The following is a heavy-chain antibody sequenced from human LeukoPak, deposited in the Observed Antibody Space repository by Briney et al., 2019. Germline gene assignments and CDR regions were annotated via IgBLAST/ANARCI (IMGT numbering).Heavy chain of an antibody. V-gene: IGHV5-51*01. J-gene: IGHJ4*02. D-gene: IGHD6-19*01. CDR1: GYSFINYW. CDR3: ARFQSSGWSAGLRY. CDR2: IYPGDSDT. Sequence: GESLRISCKGSGYSFINYWIVWVRQMPGKGLEWMGIIYPGDSDTRYSPSFQGLVTISADKSISTACLQWSSLKASDTAMYYCARFQSSGWSAGLRYWGQGTLVTVSS.